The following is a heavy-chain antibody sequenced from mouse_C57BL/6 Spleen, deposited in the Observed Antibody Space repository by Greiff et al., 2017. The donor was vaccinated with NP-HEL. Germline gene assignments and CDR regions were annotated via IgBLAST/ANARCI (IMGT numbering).Heavy chain of an antibody. CDR2: IDPSDSYT. CDR1: GYTFTSYW. V-gene: IGHV1-69*01. D-gene: IGHD2-4*01. J-gene: IGHJ4*01. Sequence: VKLQQPGAELVMPGASVKLSCKASGYTFTSYWMHWVKQRPGQGLEWIGEIDPSDSYTNYNQKFKGKSTLTVDKSSSTAYMQLSSLTSEDSAVYYCARNYEGAMDYWGQGTSVTVSS. CDR3: ARNYEGAMDY.